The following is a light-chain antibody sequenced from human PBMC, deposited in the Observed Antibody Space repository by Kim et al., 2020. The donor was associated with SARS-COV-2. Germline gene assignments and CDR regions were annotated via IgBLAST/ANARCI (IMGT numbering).Light chain of an antibody. Sequence: GPRVTISLSGSSSNIGSNTVNWYQQLPGTAPKLLIYSNNPRPSGVPDRFSGSKSGTSASLAISGLRSEDEADYYCAAWDDSLSGWVFGGGTQLTVL. J-gene: IGLJ3*02. V-gene: IGLV1-44*01. CDR2: SNN. CDR1: SSNIGSNT. CDR3: AAWDDSLSGWV.